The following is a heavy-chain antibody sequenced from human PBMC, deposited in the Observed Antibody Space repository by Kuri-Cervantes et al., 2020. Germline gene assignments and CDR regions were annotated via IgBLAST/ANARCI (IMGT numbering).Heavy chain of an antibody. CDR2: IDRRGST. V-gene: IGHV4-34*09. CDR1: GGSFSGYY. J-gene: IGHJ3*02. Sequence: LRLSCAVYGGSFSGYYWSWIRQPPGKGLEWIGEIDRRGSTNYNPSLKSRVTASVDTSKNQFSLKLSSVTAADTAVYYCARLPRLGELSPNAFDIWGQGTMVTVSS. CDR3: ARLPRLGELSPNAFDI. D-gene: IGHD3-16*02.